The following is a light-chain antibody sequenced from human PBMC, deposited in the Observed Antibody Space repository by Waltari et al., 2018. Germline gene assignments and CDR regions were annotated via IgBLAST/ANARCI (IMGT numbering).Light chain of an antibody. CDR3: AAWDDSLSVTYV. J-gene: IGLJ1*01. CDR1: NSNIGRNY. V-gene: IGLV1-47*01. Sequence: QSVLTQPPSTSGTPGQTVTISCSGTNSNIGRNYVFWYQQLPGTAPKPLIYRDNQRPSGVPDRFSASKSGTSAALAIRGLRSEDEADYYCAAWDDSLSVTYVFGSGTRVTV. CDR2: RDN.